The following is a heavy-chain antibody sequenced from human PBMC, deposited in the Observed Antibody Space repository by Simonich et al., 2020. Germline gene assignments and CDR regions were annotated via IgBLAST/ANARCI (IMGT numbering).Heavy chain of an antibody. V-gene: IGHV1-24*01. Sequence: QVQLVQSGAEVKKPGASVKVSCKVSGYTLTELTMHWVRQAPGKGLYWMEGVEPEDVETIYAQKFQGRVTMTEDTSTDTAYMELSSMRSEDTAVYYCATGNLPTTQGGVFDYWGQGTLVTVSS. CDR1: GYTLTELT. J-gene: IGHJ4*02. D-gene: IGHD5-12*01. CDR3: ATGNLPTTQGGVFDY. CDR2: VEPEDVET.